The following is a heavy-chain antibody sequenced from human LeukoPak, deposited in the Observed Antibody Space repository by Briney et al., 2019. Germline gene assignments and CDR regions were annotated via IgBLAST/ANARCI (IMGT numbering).Heavy chain of an antibody. CDR3: ARGHDSFFHPDY. D-gene: IGHD3-22*01. V-gene: IGHV1-8*01. CDR1: GYTFTSYD. Sequence: ASVKVSCKASGYTFTSYDINWVRQATGQGLEWMGWMNSNSGNTGYAQKFQGRVTMTRNTSISTAYMELSSLRSEDTAVYYCARGHDSFFHPDYWGQGTLVTVSS. CDR2: MNSNSGNT. J-gene: IGHJ4*02.